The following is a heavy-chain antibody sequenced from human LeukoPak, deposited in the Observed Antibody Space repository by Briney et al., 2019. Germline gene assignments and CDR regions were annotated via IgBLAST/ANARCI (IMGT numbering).Heavy chain of an antibody. CDR1: GYTFTSYG. CDR2: INPNSGGT. J-gene: IGHJ4*02. Sequence: ASVKVSCKASGYTFTSYGISWVRQAPGQGLEWMGWINPNSGGTNYAQKFQGRVTMTRDTSISTAYMELSRLRSDDTAVYYCARDLGPLDPFDYWGQGTLVTVSS. CDR3: ARDLGPLDPFDY. V-gene: IGHV1-2*02.